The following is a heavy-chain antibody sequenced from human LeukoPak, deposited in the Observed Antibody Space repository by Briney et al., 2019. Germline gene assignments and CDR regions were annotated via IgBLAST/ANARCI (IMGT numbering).Heavy chain of an antibody. CDR1: GFTFNSYA. CDR2: ISGSAGSA. D-gene: IGHD1-26*01. J-gene: IGHJ4*02. CDR3: ARDLTGYSGIYSDH. V-gene: IGHV3-23*01. Sequence: GGSLRLSCAASGFTFNSYAMSWVRQAPGKGLEWVSAISGSAGSAYYADSVKGRFTISRDNSKNTLYVQMNSLRAEDTAVYYCARDLTGYSGIYSDHWGQGTLVTVSS.